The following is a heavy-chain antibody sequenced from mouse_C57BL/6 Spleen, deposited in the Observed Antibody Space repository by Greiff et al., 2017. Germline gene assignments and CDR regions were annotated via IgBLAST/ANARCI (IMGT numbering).Heavy chain of an antibody. CDR3: ARSEDGCAQEVYFDY. V-gene: IGHV1-81*01. J-gene: IGHJ2*01. D-gene: IGHD2-3*01. CDR1: GYTFPSYG. Sequence: QVQLQQSGAELARPGASVTLSCKASGYTFPSYGISWVKQRTGQGLEWIGEIYPRSGNTSYNEKFKGKATLTADKSSSTAYMELRSLTSEDSAVYFCARSEDGCAQEVYFDYWGQGTTLTVSS. CDR2: IYPRSGNT.